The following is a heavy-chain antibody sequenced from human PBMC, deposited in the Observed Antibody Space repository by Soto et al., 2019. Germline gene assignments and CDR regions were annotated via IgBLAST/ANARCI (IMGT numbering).Heavy chain of an antibody. V-gene: IGHV6-1*01. J-gene: IGHJ3*02. Sequence: SPTLSLTGAISGDSVSSNSAAWNWIRQAPARGLEWLRRTYYRSKGYNDYAVSVKSRITINLDTSKNQFSLQLNSVTPEDTAVSVCSRVSDGASSSYYSLSFDIWGPGTMVTVSS. D-gene: IGHD3-22*01. CDR2: TYYRSKGYN. CDR1: GDSVSSNSAA. CDR3: SRVSDGASSSYYSLSFDI.